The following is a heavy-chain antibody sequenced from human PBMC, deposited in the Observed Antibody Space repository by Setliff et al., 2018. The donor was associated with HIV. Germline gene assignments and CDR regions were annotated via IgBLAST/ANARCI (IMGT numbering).Heavy chain of an antibody. J-gene: IGHJ5*02. D-gene: IGHD6-13*01. CDR1: GGSISSSSYY. Sequence: SETLSLTCTVSGGSISSSSYYWGWIRQPPGKGLEWIGSIHYSGRTYYSPSLKSRISISIDTSKNQFSLELSSVTAADAAVYYCMRPGQQHDWLDPWGQGTLVTVSS. CDR3: MRPGQQHDWLDP. V-gene: IGHV4-39*01. CDR2: IHYSGRT.